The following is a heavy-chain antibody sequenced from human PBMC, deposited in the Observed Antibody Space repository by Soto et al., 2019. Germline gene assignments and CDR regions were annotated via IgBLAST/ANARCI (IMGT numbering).Heavy chain of an antibody. CDR1: GFTFSSYA. CDR3: AKDPVVVTAIRGFDP. Sequence: LRLSFAASGFTFSSYAMSWVRQAPGKGLEWVSAISGSGGSTYYADSVKGRFTISRDNSKNTLYLQMNSLRAEDTAVYYCAKDPVVVTAIRGFDPWGQGTLVTVSS. J-gene: IGHJ5*02. D-gene: IGHD2-21*02. CDR2: ISGSGGST. V-gene: IGHV3-23*01.